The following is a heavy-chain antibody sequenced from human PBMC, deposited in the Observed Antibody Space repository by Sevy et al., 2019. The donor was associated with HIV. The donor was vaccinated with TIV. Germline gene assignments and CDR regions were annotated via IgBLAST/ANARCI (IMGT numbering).Heavy chain of an antibody. CDR1: GFTFGDYA. Sequence: GGSLRLSCTASGFTFGDYAMSWVRQAPGKGLEWVGFIRSKAYGGTTEYAASVKGRFTISRDDSKSIAYQQMNSLKTEDTAVYYCTRDIGYCSSTSCFHGGAFDIWGQGTMVTVSS. CDR3: TRDIGYCSSTSCFHGGAFDI. D-gene: IGHD2-2*01. V-gene: IGHV3-49*04. J-gene: IGHJ3*02. CDR2: IRSKAYGGTT.